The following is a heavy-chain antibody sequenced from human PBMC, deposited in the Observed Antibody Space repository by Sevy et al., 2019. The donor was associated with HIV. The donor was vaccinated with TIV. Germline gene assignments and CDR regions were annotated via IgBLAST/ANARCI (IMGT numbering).Heavy chain of an antibody. CDR2: IYSSGTG. CDR3: ARDDQDSWSGYYKVQYQYIMDV. D-gene: IGHD3-3*01. CDR1: GGSINNYW. V-gene: IGHV4-4*07. Sequence: SETLSLTCTVSGGSINNYWWGWIRQPAGKGLEWIGRIYSSGTGDYNPSLKSRVTMSVDTARNQFSLKMSSVTAADTAVYFCARDDQDSWSGYYKVQYQYIMDVWGQGTTVTVSS. J-gene: IGHJ6*02.